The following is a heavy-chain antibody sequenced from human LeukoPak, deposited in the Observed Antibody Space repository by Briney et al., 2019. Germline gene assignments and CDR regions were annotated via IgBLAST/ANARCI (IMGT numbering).Heavy chain of an antibody. CDR3: ARADQLRWFGDPRRPYYYGLDV. Sequence: GESLKISCKASGYSFADNWIGWVRQMPGKGLEWMGIIYPGDSDTRYSPSFQGQVTISADKSISTAYLQWSSLKASDTAIYYCARADQLRWFGDPRRPYYYGLDVWGQGTTVTVSS. J-gene: IGHJ6*02. V-gene: IGHV5-51*01. CDR2: IYPGDSDT. CDR1: GYSFADNW. D-gene: IGHD3-10*01.